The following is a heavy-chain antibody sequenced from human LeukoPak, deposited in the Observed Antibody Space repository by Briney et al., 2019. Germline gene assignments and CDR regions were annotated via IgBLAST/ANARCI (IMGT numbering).Heavy chain of an antibody. CDR1: GGSISSGDYY. V-gene: IGHV4-30-4*01. Sequence: PSETLSLTCTVSGGSISSGDYYWSWIRQPPGKGLEWIGYIYYSGSTYYNPSLKSRVTISVDTSKNQFSLKLSSVTAADTAVYYCARTYYDFWSGYKNNWFDPWGQGTLVTVSS. CDR2: IYYSGST. D-gene: IGHD3-3*01. J-gene: IGHJ5*02. CDR3: ARTYYDFWSGYKNNWFDP.